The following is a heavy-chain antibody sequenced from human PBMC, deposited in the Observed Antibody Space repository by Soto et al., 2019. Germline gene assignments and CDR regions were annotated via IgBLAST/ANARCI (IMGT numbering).Heavy chain of an antibody. V-gene: IGHV4-34*01. D-gene: IGHD3-3*01. CDR3: ARGPAYDFWSGYSDRTDYGMDV. J-gene: IGHJ6*02. CDR1: GGSFSGYY. Sequence: SETLSLTCAVYGGSFSGYYWCWIRQPPGKRQEWIGEINHSGSTNYNPSLKSRVTISVDTSKNQFSLKLSSVTAADTAVYYCARGPAYDFWSGYSDRTDYGMDVWGQGTTVTVSS. CDR2: INHSGST.